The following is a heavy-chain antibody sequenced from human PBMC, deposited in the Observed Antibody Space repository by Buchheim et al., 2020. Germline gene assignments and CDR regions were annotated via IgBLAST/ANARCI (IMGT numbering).Heavy chain of an antibody. J-gene: IGHJ4*02. Sequence: VQLVESGGGVVQPGGSLRLSCAASGFIFDSFAMHWVRQAPGKGLEWVGRIKSKTDGGTTDYAAPVKGRFTISRADSHNTLYLQINSMKTEDTAVYYCTTDYYGSGSYSSDWGKGTL. CDR3: TTDYYGSGSYSSD. V-gene: IGHV3-15*07. CDR2: IKSKTDGGTT. D-gene: IGHD3-10*01. CDR1: GFIFDSFA.